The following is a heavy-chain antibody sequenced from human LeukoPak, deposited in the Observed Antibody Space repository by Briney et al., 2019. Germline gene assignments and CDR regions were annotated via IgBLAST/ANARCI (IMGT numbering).Heavy chain of an antibody. CDR3: ARHYDSGSYPLDF. Sequence: SETLSLTCTVSGGSINSFFWSWIRQPPGKGLEWIGYIYYTGSTNYNPSLKSRVTISLDTSKNQFSLKLSSVTAADTAVYYCARHYDSGSYPLDFWGQGTLVTVSS. CDR1: GGSINSFF. V-gene: IGHV4-59*08. J-gene: IGHJ4*02. D-gene: IGHD3-10*01. CDR2: IYYTGST.